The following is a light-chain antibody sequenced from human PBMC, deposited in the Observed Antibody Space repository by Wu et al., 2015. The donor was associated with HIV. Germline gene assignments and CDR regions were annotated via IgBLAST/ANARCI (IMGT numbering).Light chain of an antibody. CDR3: QQYKNWPPFT. CDR1: QNINRN. V-gene: IGKV3-15*01. CDR2: ETS. J-gene: IGKJ5*01. Sequence: EIVMTQSPATLSVSPGERATLSCRASQNINRNLAWYQQKSGQVPRLLIYETSTRATGIPARFSGRGSGTEFTLTISDMQSEDFAVYYCQQYKNWPPFTFGQGTRL.